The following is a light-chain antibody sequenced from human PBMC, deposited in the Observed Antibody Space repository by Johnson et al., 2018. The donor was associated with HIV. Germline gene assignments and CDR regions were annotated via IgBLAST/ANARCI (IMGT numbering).Light chain of an antibody. CDR3: GTWNSSLSVLYV. CDR1: SSNIGNNY. Sequence: QSVLTQPPSVSAAPGQKVTIPCSGSSSNIGNNYVSWYQQLPGTAPKLLIYDNNKRPSGIPDRFSGSKSGTSATLAITGLQTGDEADYYCGTWNSSLSVLYVFGTGTTVTVL. CDR2: DNN. V-gene: IGLV1-51*01. J-gene: IGLJ1*01.